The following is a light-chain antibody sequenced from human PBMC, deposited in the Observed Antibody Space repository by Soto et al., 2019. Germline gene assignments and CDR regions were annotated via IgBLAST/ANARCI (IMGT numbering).Light chain of an antibody. CDR1: MRDVGAYNL. J-gene: IGLJ3*02. V-gene: IGLV2-14*01. CDR2: EVR. CDR3: SEYRARSTLV. Sequence: QSALTQPASVSGSAGQSITISCSVTMRDVGAYNLVSWYQQHPGTAPKLIIYEVRNRPSGISSRFSGSRSGNTAPLTISGLHHEDEGAYYYSEYRARSTLVFGGGTKVTVL.